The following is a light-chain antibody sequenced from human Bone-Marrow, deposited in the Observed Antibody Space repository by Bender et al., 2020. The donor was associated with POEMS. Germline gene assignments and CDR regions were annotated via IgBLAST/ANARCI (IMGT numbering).Light chain of an antibody. V-gene: IGLV2-23*02. CDR2: EVN. CDR1: NTNVGIYNL. Sequence: QSALTQPASVSGSPGQSITISCTGTNTNVGIYNLVSWFQQHPGKAPQLVIYEVNKRPSGISYRFSGSKSGNTATLTISGLQAEDEADYYCCSYAGDSTYVIFGGGTKLTVL. CDR3: CSYAGDSTYVI. J-gene: IGLJ2*01.